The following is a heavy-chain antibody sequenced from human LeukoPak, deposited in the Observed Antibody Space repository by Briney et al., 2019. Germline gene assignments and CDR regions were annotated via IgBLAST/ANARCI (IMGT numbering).Heavy chain of an antibody. J-gene: IGHJ3*02. CDR3: ARGPYSYDSSGAFDI. CDR1: GGSIRSGTYH. CDR2: ISSSGST. V-gene: IGHV4-61*02. D-gene: IGHD3-22*01. Sequence: TSETLSLTCSVSGGSIRSGTYHWTWIRQPAGKGLEWIGRISSSGSTNYNPSLKSRVTISVDTSKNQFSLKLSSVTAADTAVYFCARGPYSYDSSGAFDIWGQGTMVTVSS.